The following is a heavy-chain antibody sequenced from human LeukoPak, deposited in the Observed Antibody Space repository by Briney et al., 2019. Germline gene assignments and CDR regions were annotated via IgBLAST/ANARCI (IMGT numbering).Heavy chain of an antibody. CDR1: GFTFSSYS. D-gene: IGHD6-13*01. CDR3: ALSGYSSTWSAFDY. J-gene: IGHJ4*02. CDR2: ISSSSSYI. V-gene: IGHV3-21*01. Sequence: PGGSLRLSCAASGFTFSSYSMNWVRQAPGKGLEWVSSISSSSSYIYYADSVKGRFTISRDNAKNSLYLQMNSLRAEDTAVYYCALSGYSSTWSAFDYWGQGTLVTVSS.